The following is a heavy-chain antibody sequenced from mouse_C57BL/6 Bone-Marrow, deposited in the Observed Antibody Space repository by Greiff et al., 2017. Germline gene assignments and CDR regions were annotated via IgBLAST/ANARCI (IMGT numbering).Heavy chain of an antibody. CDR2: ISSGSSTI. J-gene: IGHJ4*01. CDR1: GFTFSDYG. D-gene: IGHD2-5*01. CDR3: APSYYSNPYAMDY. Sequence: EVQGVESGGGLVKPGGSLKLSCAASGFTFSDYGMHWVRQAPEKGLEWVAYISSGSSTIYYADTVKVRFTISRDNAKNTLFLQMTSLRSEDTAMYYCAPSYYSNPYAMDYWGQGTSVTVSS. V-gene: IGHV5-17*01.